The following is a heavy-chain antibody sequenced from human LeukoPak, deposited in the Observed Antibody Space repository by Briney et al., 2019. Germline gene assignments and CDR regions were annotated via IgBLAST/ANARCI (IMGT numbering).Heavy chain of an antibody. J-gene: IGHJ4*02. CDR2: ISGSGGST. D-gene: IGHD6-13*01. CDR3: AKGKTAAAGSRGPYFDY. V-gene: IGHV3-23*01. CDR1: GFTFTDFY. Sequence: GVSLRLSCAASGFTFTDFYMSWIRQAPGKGLEWVSAISGSGGSTYYADSVKGRFTISRDNSKNTLYLQMNSLRAEDTAVYYCAKGKTAAAGSRGPYFDYWGQGTLVTVSS.